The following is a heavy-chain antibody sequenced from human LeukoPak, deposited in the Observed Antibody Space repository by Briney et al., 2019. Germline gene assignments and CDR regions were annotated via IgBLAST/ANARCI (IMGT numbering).Heavy chain of an antibody. D-gene: IGHD1-26*01. Sequence: ASETLSLTCAVYGGSFSGYYWSWIRQPPGKGLEWIGEINHSGSTNYNPSLKSRVTISVDTSKNQFSLKLSSVTAADTAVYYCARVGVEWEPIDYWGQGTLVTVSS. J-gene: IGHJ4*02. CDR2: INHSGST. CDR1: GGSFSGYY. V-gene: IGHV4-34*01. CDR3: ARVGVEWEPIDY.